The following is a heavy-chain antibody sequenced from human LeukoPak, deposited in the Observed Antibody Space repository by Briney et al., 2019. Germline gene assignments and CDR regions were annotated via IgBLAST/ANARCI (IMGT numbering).Heavy chain of an antibody. Sequence: SETPSLTCAVYGGSFSRYYWTWIRQPPGKGLEWIGEINHSGSANYNPSLKSRVTISVDASKSQFSLRLSSVTAADTAVYYCARLTYSNNWYFRRGLDNWFDPWGQGTLVTVSS. V-gene: IGHV4-34*01. D-gene: IGHD6-13*01. CDR2: INHSGSA. CDR3: ARLTYSNNWYFRRGLDNWFDP. J-gene: IGHJ5*02. CDR1: GGSFSRYY.